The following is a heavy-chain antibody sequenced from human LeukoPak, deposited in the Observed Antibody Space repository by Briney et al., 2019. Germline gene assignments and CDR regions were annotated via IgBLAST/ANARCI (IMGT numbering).Heavy chain of an antibody. CDR3: AREAGSSGYFDY. Sequence: WETLSLTCTVSGFSISSYNRSWVRQAPGKGLEWIGYIYYSGSTNYNPYLKSRVTISVDTSKNQFSLKLSSVTAADTAVYYCAREAGSSGYFDYWGQGTLVTVSS. D-gene: IGHD3-22*01. CDR1: GFSISSYN. CDR2: IYYSGST. V-gene: IGHV4-59*01. J-gene: IGHJ4*02.